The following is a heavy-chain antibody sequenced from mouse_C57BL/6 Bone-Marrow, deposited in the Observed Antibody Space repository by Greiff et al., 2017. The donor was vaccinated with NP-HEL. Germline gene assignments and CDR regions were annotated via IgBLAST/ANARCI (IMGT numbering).Heavy chain of an antibody. CDR1: GYTFTSYW. CDR3: AREVESPYYYAMDY. CDR2: IDPSDSYT. Sequence: VQLQQSGAELVMPGASVKLSCKASGYTFTSYWMHWVKQRPGQGLEWIGEIDPSDSYTNYNQKFKGKSTLTVDKSSSTAYMQLSSLTSEDSAVYYSAREVESPYYYAMDYWGQGTSVTVSS. V-gene: IGHV1-69*01. J-gene: IGHJ4*01. D-gene: IGHD1-3*01.